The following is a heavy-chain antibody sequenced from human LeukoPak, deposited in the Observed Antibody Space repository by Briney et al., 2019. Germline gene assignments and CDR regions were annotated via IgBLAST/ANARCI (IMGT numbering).Heavy chain of an antibody. D-gene: IGHD1-26*01. J-gene: IGHJ4*02. CDR1: GVSISTSTYY. CDR3: ARQGGWGGAASLIEY. V-gene: IGHV4-39*01. CDR2: MFYRGST. Sequence: PSETLSLTCTVSGVSISTSTYYWAWIRQPPGRGLEWFGSMFYRGSTYYNPSLKSRVTISVDTSKNQFFLKLSSVTASDTAIFYCARQGGWGGAASLIEYWGQGTLVTVSS.